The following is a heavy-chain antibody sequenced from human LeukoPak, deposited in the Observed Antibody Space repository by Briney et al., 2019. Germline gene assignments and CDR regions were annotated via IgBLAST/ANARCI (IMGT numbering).Heavy chain of an antibody. CDR3: ARVGGITGTTLGEEFGY. CDR2: ISAYNGNT. D-gene: IGHD1-7*01. V-gene: IGHV1-18*01. Sequence: GASVKVSCKASGYTFTSYGISWVRQAPGQGLEWMGWISAYNGNTNYAQKLQGRVTMTTDTSTSTAYMELRSLRSDDTAMYYCARVGGITGTTLGEEFGYWGQGTLVTVSS. J-gene: IGHJ4*02. CDR1: GYTFTSYG.